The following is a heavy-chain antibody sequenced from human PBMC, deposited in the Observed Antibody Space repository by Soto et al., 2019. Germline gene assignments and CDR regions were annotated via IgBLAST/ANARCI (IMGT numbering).Heavy chain of an antibody. J-gene: IGHJ3*02. Sequence: GGSLRLSCAASGFTFSSYAMSWVRQAPGKGLEWVSAISGSGGSTYYADSVKGRFTISRDNSKNTLYLQMNSLRAEDTAVYYGAKDLGDYVWGSYRDAFDIWGQGTMVTVSS. CDR1: GFTFSSYA. CDR2: ISGSGGST. D-gene: IGHD3-16*02. V-gene: IGHV3-23*01. CDR3: AKDLGDYVWGSYRDAFDI.